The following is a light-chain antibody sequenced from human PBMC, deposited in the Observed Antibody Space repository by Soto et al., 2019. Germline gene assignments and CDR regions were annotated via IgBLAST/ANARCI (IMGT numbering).Light chain of an antibody. Sequence: QLVLTQSPSASASLGASVKLTCTLSSGHSSYAIAWHQQQPEKGPRYLMKINSDGSHSKGDGIPDRFSGSSSGAERYLTISSLQSEDEADYYCQTWGTGIPVFGGGTKLTVL. V-gene: IGLV4-69*02. CDR1: SGHSSYA. CDR3: QTWGTGIPV. J-gene: IGLJ2*01. CDR2: INSDGSH.